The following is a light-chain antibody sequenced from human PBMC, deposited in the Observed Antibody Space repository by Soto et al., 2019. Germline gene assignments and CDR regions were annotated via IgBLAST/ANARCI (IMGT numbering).Light chain of an antibody. CDR3: SSPRSSSFYV. V-gene: IGLV2-14*03. Sequence: QSALTQPASVSGSPGQSITISCTGTSSDIGSYNYVSWYQQHPGQAPKLMIYDVTNRPSGVSNRFSGSKSGNTASLTISVLQAEDEADYYCSSPRSSSFYVFGTGTKVTVL. CDR1: SSDIGSYNY. J-gene: IGLJ1*01. CDR2: DVT.